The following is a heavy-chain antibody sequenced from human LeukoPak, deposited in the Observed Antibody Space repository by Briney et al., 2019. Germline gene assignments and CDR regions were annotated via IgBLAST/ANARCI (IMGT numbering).Heavy chain of an antibody. V-gene: IGHV3-30*18. CDR3: AKDYDYVWGSYRLTGGFDY. D-gene: IGHD3-16*02. Sequence: GGSLRLSCAASGFTFSSYGMHWVRQAPGKGLEWVAVISYDGSNKYYADSVKGRFTISRDNSKNTLYLQMNSLRAEDTAVYYCAKDYDYVWGSYRLTGGFDYWGQGTLVTVSS. J-gene: IGHJ4*02. CDR2: ISYDGSNK. CDR1: GFTFSSYG.